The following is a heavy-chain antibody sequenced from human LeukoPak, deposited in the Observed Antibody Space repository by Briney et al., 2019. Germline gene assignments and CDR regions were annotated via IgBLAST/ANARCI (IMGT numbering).Heavy chain of an antibody. CDR1: GFSFASHW. CDR2: INQHGNEK. D-gene: IGHD5-24*01. CDR3: AKDRRGGGYNWLDYFDY. J-gene: IGHJ4*02. Sequence: GGSLRLSCAASGFSFASHWMIWVRQAPGKGLEWLANINQHGNEKYHADSVKGRFTISRDNSKNTLYLQMNSLRAEDTAVYYCAKDRRGGGYNWLDYFDYWGQGTLVTVSS. V-gene: IGHV3-7*03.